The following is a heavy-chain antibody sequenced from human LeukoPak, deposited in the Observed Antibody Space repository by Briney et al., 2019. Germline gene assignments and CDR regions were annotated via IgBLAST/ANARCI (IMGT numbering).Heavy chain of an antibody. J-gene: IGHJ4*02. CDR1: GYTFTSYG. CDR2: ISAYNGNT. Sequence: ASVKVSCKASGYTFTSYGISWVRQAPGQGLEWMGWISAYNGNTNYAQKFQGRVTMTEDTSTDTAYMELSSLRSEDTAVYYCATVPLFGVVISLWGQGTLVTVSS. D-gene: IGHD3-3*01. V-gene: IGHV1-18*01. CDR3: ATVPLFGVVISL.